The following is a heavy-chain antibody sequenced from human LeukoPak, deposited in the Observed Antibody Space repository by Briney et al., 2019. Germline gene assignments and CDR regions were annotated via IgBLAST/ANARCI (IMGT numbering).Heavy chain of an antibody. D-gene: IGHD1-26*01. CDR2: IWYDGSNK. CDR3: AREESGSLDF. V-gene: IGHV3-33*01. CDR1: GFTFSTYG. J-gene: IGHJ4*02. Sequence: GRSLRLSCAASGFTFSTYGMHWVRQAPGKGLEGVAIIWYDGSNKYYADSVKGRFTISRDISKNTLHLQMNSLRADDTAVYYCAREESGSLDFWGQGTLVTVSS.